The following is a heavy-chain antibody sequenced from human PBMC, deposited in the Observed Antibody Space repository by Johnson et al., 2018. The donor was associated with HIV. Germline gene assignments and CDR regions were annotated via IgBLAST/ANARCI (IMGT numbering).Heavy chain of an antibody. Sequence: VQLVESGGGVVQPGRSLSLSCAASGFTFSSYAMNWVRQAPGKGLEWVAVISYDGSNKYYADSVKGRFTISRDNSKNTLYLQMNSLRAEDTAVYYCARGTGGWPLFDIWGQGTMVAVSS. CDR1: GFTFSSYA. J-gene: IGHJ3*02. V-gene: IGHV3-30*04. CDR2: ISYDGSNK. CDR3: ARGTGGWPLFDI. D-gene: IGHD6-19*01.